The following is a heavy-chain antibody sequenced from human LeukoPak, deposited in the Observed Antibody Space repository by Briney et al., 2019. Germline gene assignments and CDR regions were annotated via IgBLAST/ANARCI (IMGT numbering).Heavy chain of an antibody. V-gene: IGHV5-51*01. Sequence: GESLKISCKGSGYSFTSYWICWVRQMPGKGLEWMGIIYPGDSDTRYSPSFQGQVTISADKSISTAYLQWSRLKASDTAMYYCARHFKAARRPFDYWGQGTLVTVSS. CDR2: IYPGDSDT. CDR1: GYSFTSYW. J-gene: IGHJ4*02. CDR3: ARHFKAARRPFDY. D-gene: IGHD6-6*01.